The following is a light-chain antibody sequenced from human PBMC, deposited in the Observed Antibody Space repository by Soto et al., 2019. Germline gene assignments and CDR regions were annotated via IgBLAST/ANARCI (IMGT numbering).Light chain of an antibody. CDR1: QSVSSSY. V-gene: IGKV3-20*01. CDR3: QQDGSSPQLT. J-gene: IGKJ4*01. Sequence: EIVLTQSPGTLSLSPGERATLSCRASQSVSSSYLAWYQQKPGQAPRLLIYGASSRDTGIPDRFSGSGSGTDFTLTSSRLEPEDFAVYYCQQDGSSPQLTFGGGTKVEIK. CDR2: GAS.